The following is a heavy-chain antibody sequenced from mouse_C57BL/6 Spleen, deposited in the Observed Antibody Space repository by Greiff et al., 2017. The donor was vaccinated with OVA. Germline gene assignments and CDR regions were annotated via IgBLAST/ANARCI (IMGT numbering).Heavy chain of an antibody. CDR1: GYTFTSYW. D-gene: IGHD2-3*01. V-gene: IGHV1-69*01. CDR2: IDPSDSYT. J-gene: IGHJ1*03. Sequence: VQLQQPGAELVMPGASVKLSCKASGYTFTSYWMHWVKQRPGQGLEWFGEIDPSDSYTNYNQKFKGKSTLTVDKSSSTAYMQLSSLTSEDSAVYYCARSEDGYYGYFDVWGTGTTVTVSS. CDR3: ARSEDGYYGYFDV.